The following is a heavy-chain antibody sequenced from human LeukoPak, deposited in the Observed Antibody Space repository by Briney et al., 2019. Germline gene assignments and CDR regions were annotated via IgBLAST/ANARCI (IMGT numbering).Heavy chain of an antibody. V-gene: IGHV1-2*02. CDR1: GYTFTGYY. CDR2: INPNSGGT. Sequence: ASVKVSCKASGYTFTGYYMHWVRQAPGQGLEWMGWINPNSGGTNYAQKFQGRVTMTRDKSISTAYLQWSSLKASDTAMYYCARVSSGYELYYYYGMDVWGQGTTVTVSS. CDR3: ARVSSGYELYYYYGMDV. D-gene: IGHD5-12*01. J-gene: IGHJ6*02.